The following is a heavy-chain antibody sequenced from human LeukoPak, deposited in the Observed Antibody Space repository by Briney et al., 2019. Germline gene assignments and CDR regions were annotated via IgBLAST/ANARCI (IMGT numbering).Heavy chain of an antibody. CDR3: ARVHSSGWYNWFDP. J-gene: IGHJ5*02. CDR2: IYYSGST. D-gene: IGHD6-19*01. CDR1: GGSISSYY. V-gene: IGHV4-59*01. Sequence: PSETLSLTCTVSGGSISSYYWSWIRQPPGKGLEWIGCIYYSGSTNYNPSLKSRVTISVDTSKNQFSLKLSSVTAADTAVYYCARVHSSGWYNWFDPWGQGTLVTVSS.